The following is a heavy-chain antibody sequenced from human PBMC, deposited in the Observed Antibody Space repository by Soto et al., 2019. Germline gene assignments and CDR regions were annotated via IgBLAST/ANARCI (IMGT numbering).Heavy chain of an antibody. J-gene: IGHJ3*01. CDR1: GFTFRNYG. CDR3: ARDQLYYNDISGRPLNAFDV. CDR2: IGIGSSTI. Sequence: GGSLRLSCAASGFTFRNYGMNWVRQAPGKGLEWVSYIGIGSSTIYYADSVKGRFTISRDNAKNSLYLQMNSLRAEDTAVYYCARDQLYYNDISGRPLNAFDVWGQGTMVTVSS. V-gene: IGHV3-48*01. D-gene: IGHD3-22*01.